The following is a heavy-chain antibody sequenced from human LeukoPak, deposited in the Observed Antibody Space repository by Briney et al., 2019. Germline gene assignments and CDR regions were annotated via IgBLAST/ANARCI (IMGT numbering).Heavy chain of an antibody. CDR1: GYTFTSYG. CDR2: ISAYNGNT. D-gene: IGHD3-3*01. Sequence: ASVKVSCKASGYTFTSYGISWVRQAPGQGVEWMGWISAYNGNTNYAQKLQGRVTMTTDTSTSTAYMELRSLRSDDTAVYYCASMRFLEWLSFDIWGQGTMVTVSS. CDR3: ASMRFLEWLSFDI. J-gene: IGHJ3*02. V-gene: IGHV1-18*01.